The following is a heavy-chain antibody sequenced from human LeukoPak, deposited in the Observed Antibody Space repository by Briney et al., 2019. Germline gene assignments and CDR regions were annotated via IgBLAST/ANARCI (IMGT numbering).Heavy chain of an antibody. CDR2: ISGSGGST. CDR1: GFTFSSYA. J-gene: IGHJ4*02. D-gene: IGHD3-22*01. V-gene: IGHV3-23*01. Sequence: PGGSLRLSCAASGFTFSSYAMSWVRQAPGKGLEWVSAISGSGGSTYYADSVKGRFTISRDNSKNTLYLQMNSLRAEDTAVYYCAKDLGPMIVEYYFDYWGQGTLVTVSS. CDR3: AKDLGPMIVEYYFDY.